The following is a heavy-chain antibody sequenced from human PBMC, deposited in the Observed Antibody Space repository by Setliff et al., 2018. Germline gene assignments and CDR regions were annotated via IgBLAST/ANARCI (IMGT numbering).Heavy chain of an antibody. J-gene: IGHJ6*03. D-gene: IGHD2-2*01. CDR2: IIPNFGTT. Sequence: GASVKVSCKASGGTFRSYGISWVRQAPGQGLEWMGGIIPNFGTTSYAQKFQGRVTITTDESTNTAYMELSSLRSDDTAVFYCAREVVVVKSAINYYYYMDVWGKGTTVNVSS. V-gene: IGHV1-69*05. CDR1: GGTFRSYG. CDR3: AREVVVVKSAINYYYYMDV.